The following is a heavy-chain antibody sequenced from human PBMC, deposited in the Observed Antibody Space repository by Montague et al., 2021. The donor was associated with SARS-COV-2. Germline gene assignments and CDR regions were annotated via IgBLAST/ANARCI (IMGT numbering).Heavy chain of an antibody. CDR1: GFTFNKFS. Sequence: SLRLSCAASGFTFNKFSMNWVRQAPGKGLEWVSSISSSSSYIYYADSVKGRFTISRDNAKNSLYLQMNSLRAEDTAVYYCARESAYYYGSGSYFDYWGQGTLVTVSS. D-gene: IGHD3-10*01. V-gene: IGHV3-21*01. CDR3: ARESAYYYGSGSYFDY. CDR2: ISSSSSYI. J-gene: IGHJ4*02.